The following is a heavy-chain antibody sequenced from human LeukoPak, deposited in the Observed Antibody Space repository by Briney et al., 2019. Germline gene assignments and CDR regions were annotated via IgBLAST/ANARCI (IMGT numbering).Heavy chain of an antibody. D-gene: IGHD2-15*01. V-gene: IGHV3-74*01. J-gene: IGHJ5*02. CDR3: ARDPRNVGLAP. Sequence: GGSLRLSCVASGFSLSGYWMYWVRQAPGKGLMYISRNNGDGSTTNYADVVKGRFTMSRDNVKNALYLQMNSLRVEDTAVYYCARDPRNVGLAPWGQGTLVTVSS. CDR1: GFSLSGYW. CDR2: NNGDGSTT.